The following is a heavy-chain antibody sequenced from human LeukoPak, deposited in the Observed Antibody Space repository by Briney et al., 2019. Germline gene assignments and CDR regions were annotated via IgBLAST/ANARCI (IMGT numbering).Heavy chain of an antibody. V-gene: IGHV4-38-2*02. D-gene: IGHD4-11*01. Sequence: PSETLSLTCTVSGYSISSGYYWGWVRPPPGKGLEWIASIYYSGATPYQTSLKSRLTISRDPAHNQFSLKLRSVTAADTAVYYCAREDDYNAWNEYSSRDYWGQGLLVTVSS. CDR2: IYYSGAT. J-gene: IGHJ4*02. CDR1: GYSISSGYY. CDR3: AREDDYNAWNEYSSRDY.